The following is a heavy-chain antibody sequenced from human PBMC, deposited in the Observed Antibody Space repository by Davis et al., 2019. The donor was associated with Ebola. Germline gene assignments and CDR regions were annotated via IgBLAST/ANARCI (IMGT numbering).Heavy chain of an antibody. J-gene: IGHJ2*01. CDR3: ARDPPPRWELPYWYFDL. V-gene: IGHV1-69*13. D-gene: IGHD1-26*01. Sequence: SVKVSCKASGYTFTSYDINWVRQAPGQGLEWMGGIIPIFGTANYAQKFQGRVTITADESTSTAYMELSSLRSEDTAIYYCARDPPPRWELPYWYFDLWGRGTLVTVSS. CDR1: GYTFTSYD. CDR2: IIPIFGTA.